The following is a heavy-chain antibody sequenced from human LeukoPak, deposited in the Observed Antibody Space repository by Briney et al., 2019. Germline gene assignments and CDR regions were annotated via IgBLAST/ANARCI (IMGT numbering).Heavy chain of an antibody. CDR2: ISYDGSNK. CDR1: GFTFSSYG. Sequence: RRPLRLSCAASGFTFSSYGMHWVRQAPGKGLEWVAVISYDGSNKYYADSVKGRFTISRDNSKNTLYLQMNSLRAEDTAVYYCAKGVAVAGNYWGQGTLVTVSS. D-gene: IGHD6-19*01. V-gene: IGHV3-30*18. CDR3: AKGVAVAGNY. J-gene: IGHJ4*02.